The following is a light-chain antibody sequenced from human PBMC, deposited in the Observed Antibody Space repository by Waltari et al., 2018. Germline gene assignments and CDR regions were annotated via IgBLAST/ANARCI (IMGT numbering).Light chain of an antibody. CDR3: CSYGGASLRV. CDR1: TSHIGRYNL. J-gene: IGLJ3*02. CDR2: EVN. V-gene: IGLV2-23*02. Sequence: QSALTQPASVSGSPGQPLTISCTGPTSHIGRYNLVSWYHQHPGEVPKLIIYEVNKRPSGVSNRFSGSKSGNTASLTISGLQPEDEADYYCCSYGGASLRVFGGGTKVTVL.